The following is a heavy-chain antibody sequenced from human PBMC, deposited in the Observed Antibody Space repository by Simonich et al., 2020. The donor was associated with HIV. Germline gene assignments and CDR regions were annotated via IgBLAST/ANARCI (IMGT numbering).Heavy chain of an antibody. J-gene: IGHJ3*02. V-gene: IGHV1-69*13. CDR3: AKGGYSGYIRGAFDI. CDR2: FIPTFGTT. D-gene: IGHD5-12*01. CDR1: GGTFSSHA. Sequence: EVKKPGSSVKVSCKASGGTFSSHAISWVRQDTGQGLEWMGGFIPTFGTTNYEQKFQGRVTITADDSTSTAYMELSSLRSEDTAVYYCAKGGYSGYIRGAFDIWGQGTMVTVSS.